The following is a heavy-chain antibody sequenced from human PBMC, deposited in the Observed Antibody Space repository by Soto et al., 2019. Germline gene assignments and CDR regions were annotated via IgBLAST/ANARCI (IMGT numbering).Heavy chain of an antibody. Sequence: QVQLVQSGAEVKKPGASVKVSCKASGYTFTSYGICWVRQAPGQGLEWMGWISGYNGNTNYAQNFQTRATMTTDTSTSTSYMELRSLRSDDTAVYYCAGRCRRTRCLDLWGRGTLVIVSS. V-gene: IGHV1-18*01. CDR1: GYTFTSYG. CDR3: AGRCRRTRCLDL. D-gene: IGHD2-2*01. CDR2: ISGYNGNT. J-gene: IGHJ2*01.